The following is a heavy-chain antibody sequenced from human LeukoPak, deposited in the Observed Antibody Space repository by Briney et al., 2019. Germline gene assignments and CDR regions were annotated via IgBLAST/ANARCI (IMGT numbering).Heavy chain of an antibody. CDR1: GFTFSDYY. J-gene: IGHJ5*02. CDR2: IKSKTDGGTT. Sequence: PGGSLRLSCAASGFTFSDYYMSWIRQAPGKGLEWVGRIKSKTDGGTTDYAAPVKGRFTISRDDSKNTLYLQMNSLKTEDTAVYYCSGSSWYVPGWFDPWGQGTLVTVSS. D-gene: IGHD6-13*01. CDR3: SGSSWYVPGWFDP. V-gene: IGHV3-15*01.